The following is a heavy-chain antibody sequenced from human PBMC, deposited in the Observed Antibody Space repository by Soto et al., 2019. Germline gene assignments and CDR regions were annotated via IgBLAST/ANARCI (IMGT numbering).Heavy chain of an antibody. D-gene: IGHD1-7*01. CDR2: IIPILGIA. CDR1: GGTFSSYT. J-gene: IGHJ6*02. V-gene: IGHV1-69*02. CDR3: ARITGTTSELQPIEADYYYYYGMDV. Sequence: ASVKVSCKASGGTFSSYTISWVRQAPGQGLEWMGRIIPILGIANYAQKFQGRVTITADKSTSTAYMELSSLRSEDTAVYYCARITGTTSELQPIEADYYYYYGMDVWGQGTTVTVSS.